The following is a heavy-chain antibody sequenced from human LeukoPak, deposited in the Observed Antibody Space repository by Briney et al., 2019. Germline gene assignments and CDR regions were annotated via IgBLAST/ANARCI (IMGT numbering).Heavy chain of an antibody. CDR1: GFTVSSNY. Sequence: GGSLRLSCPASGFTVSSNYMSWVRQAPGKGLVLVSAISGSGGSTYYADSVKGRFTISRDNSKNTLYLQMNSLRAEDTAVYYCARDNTFGGVIVIFRGFDYWGQGALVTVSS. CDR2: ISGSGGST. J-gene: IGHJ4*02. D-gene: IGHD3-16*02. V-gene: IGHV3-23*01. CDR3: ARDNTFGGVIVIFRGFDY.